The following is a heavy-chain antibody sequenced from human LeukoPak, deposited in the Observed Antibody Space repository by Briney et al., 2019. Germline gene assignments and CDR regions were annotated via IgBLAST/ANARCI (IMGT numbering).Heavy chain of an antibody. CDR2: ISSSSSTI. J-gene: IGHJ4*02. CDR3: AKRVSNGLNQNTDRGYYFDY. Sequence: GGSLRLSCAASGFTFSSYSMNWVRQAPGKGLEWVSYISSSSSTIYYADSVKGRFTISRDNSKNTLYLQMNSLRAEDTAVYYCAKRVSNGLNQNTDRGYYFDYWGQGTLVTVSS. CDR1: GFTFSSYS. V-gene: IGHV3-48*01. D-gene: IGHD3-22*01.